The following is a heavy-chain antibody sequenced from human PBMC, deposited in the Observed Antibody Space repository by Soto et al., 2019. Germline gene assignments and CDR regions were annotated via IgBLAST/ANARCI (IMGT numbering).Heavy chain of an antibody. D-gene: IGHD7-27*01. J-gene: IGHJ4*02. CDR1: GFTLSTSGVG. Sequence: SGPTLVNPTQTLTLTCTFSGFTLSTSGVGVGWVRQPPGKALEWLALIYWDGDRRYSPSLKSRLTITKDTSNNQVALTMTNMDPLDTATYYCTHAWAHWGQGILVTVS. V-gene: IGHV2-5*02. CDR3: THAWAH. CDR2: IYWDGDR.